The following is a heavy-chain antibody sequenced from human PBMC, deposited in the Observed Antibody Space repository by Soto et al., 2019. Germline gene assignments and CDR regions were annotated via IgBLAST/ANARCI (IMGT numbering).Heavy chain of an antibody. CDR3: ARGYDTALAPIF. CDR2: INHRTTT. J-gene: IGHJ4*02. V-gene: IGHV4-34*01. D-gene: IGHD5-18*01. CDR1: GGSFSSYH. Sequence: SETLSLTCAVYGGSFSSYHWSWIRQTPGKGLARIREINHRTTTNNNPSLTSRVIISLYTPKNKFSLKLSSVTAADTAVYYCARGYDTALAPIFWGQGILV.